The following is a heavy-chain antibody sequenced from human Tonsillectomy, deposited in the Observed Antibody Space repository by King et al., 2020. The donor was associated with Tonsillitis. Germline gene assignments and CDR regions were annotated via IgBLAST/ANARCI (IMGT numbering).Heavy chain of an antibody. J-gene: IGHJ4*02. CDR3: ARRGLKDIVLVPASVFDY. V-gene: IGHV5-51*01. Sequence: QLVQSGAEVKKPGESLRISCKGSGYMFTNYWIGWLRQMPGKGLEWMGIIYPDDSDTRYSPSFQGQVTISADQSTGTAYLQWSGLKASDTAMYYCARRGLKDIVLVPASVFDYWGQGTLVTVSS. CDR2: IYPDDSDT. CDR1: GYMFTNYW. D-gene: IGHD2-15*01.